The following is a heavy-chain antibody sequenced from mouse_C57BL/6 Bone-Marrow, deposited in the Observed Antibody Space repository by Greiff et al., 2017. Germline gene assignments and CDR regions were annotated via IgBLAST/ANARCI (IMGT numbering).Heavy chain of an antibody. CDR2: IDPSDSYT. J-gene: IGHJ4*01. Sequence: VQLQQPGAELVKPGASVKLSCKASGYTFTSYWMQWVKQRPGQGLEWIGEIDPSDSYTNYNQKFKGTATLTVDTSSSTAYMQLSSLTSEDSAVYYCAREDYYAMDYWGQGTSVTVSS. CDR1: GYTFTSYW. V-gene: IGHV1-50*01. CDR3: AREDYYAMDY.